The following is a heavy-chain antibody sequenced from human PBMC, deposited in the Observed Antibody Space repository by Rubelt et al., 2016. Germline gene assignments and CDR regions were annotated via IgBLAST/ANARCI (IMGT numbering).Heavy chain of an antibody. CDR2: ISGSGGST. CDR1: GFTFSSYA. V-gene: IGHV3-23*04. J-gene: IGHJ6*02. D-gene: IGHD4-23*01. CDR3: AKSSLVTLPYYYYGMDV. Sequence: EVQLVESGGGLVQPGGSLRLSCAASGFTFSSYAMSWVRQAPGKGLEWVSAISGSGGSTYYADSVKGRFTISRDNSKNTLYLQMNSLRAEDTAVYYCAKSSLVTLPYYYYGMDVWGQGTTVTVSS.